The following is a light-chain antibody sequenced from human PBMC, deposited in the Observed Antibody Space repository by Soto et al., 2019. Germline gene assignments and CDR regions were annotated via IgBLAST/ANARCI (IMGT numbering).Light chain of an antibody. CDR2: DVS. CDR1: SSDVGGYNY. J-gene: IGLJ1*01. Sequence: QSALTQPASVSGSPGQSITHSCTGTSSDVGGYNYVSWYQQHPGKAPKLMIYDVSNRPSGVSNRFSGSKSGNTASLTISGLQAEDEADYYCSSYTSSSTLVFGTATKLTVL. CDR3: SSYTSSSTLV. V-gene: IGLV2-14*01.